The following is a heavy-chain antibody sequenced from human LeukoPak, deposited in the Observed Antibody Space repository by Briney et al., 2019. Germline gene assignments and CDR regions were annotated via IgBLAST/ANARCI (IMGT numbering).Heavy chain of an antibody. CDR3: AADKAVAGSKGAFDI. D-gene: IGHD6-19*01. V-gene: IGHV1-58*02. CDR1: GFTFSRSI. J-gene: IGHJ3*02. CDR2: IVVGSGNT. Sequence: ASVKVPCKASGFTFSRSIMHWVRQARGQRLEWIGWIVVGSGNTNYAQQFHERATITRDMSTSTAYMELTSLRSEDTAVYYCAADKAVAGSKGAFDIWGQGTMVTVSS.